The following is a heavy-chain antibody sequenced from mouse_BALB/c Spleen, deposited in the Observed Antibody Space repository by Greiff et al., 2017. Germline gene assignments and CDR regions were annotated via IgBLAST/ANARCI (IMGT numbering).Heavy chain of an antibody. CDR3: ASGMITTSGWFAD. Sequence: EVKLVESGGGLVQPGGSLRLSCATSGFTFTDYYMSWVRQPPGKALEWLGFIRNKANGYTTEYSASVKGRFTISRDNSQSILYLQMNTLRAEDSATYYCASGMITTSGWFADWGRGTLVTVA. V-gene: IGHV7-3*02. CDR1: GFTFTDYY. J-gene: IGHJ3*01. CDR2: IRNKANGYTT. D-gene: IGHD2-4*01.